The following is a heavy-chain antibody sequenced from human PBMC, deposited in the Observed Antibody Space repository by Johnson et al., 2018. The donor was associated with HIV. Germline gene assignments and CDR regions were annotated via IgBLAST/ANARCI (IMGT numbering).Heavy chain of an antibody. Sequence: QVQLVESGGGVVQPGRSLRLSCAASGFTFSSYGMHWVRQAPGKGLEWVAVISYDGSNKYYADSVKGRFTISRDNSKNTLYLQMNRLRVEDTAVYYCARGSRYTYDNDDDHLLHACDIWGQGTMVTVSS. CDR3: ARGSRYTYDNDDDHLLHACDI. CDR1: GFTFSSYG. J-gene: IGHJ3*02. V-gene: IGHV3-30*03. D-gene: IGHD3-22*01. CDR2: ISYDGSNK.